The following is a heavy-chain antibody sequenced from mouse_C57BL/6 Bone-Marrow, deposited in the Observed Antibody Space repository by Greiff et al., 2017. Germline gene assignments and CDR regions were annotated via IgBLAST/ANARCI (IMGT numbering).Heavy chain of an antibody. CDR3: KRGYYGSSLYWYFDV. CDR1: GFTFSSYA. D-gene: IGHD1-1*01. Sequence: EVMLVESGEGLVKPGGSLKLSCAASGFTFSSYAMSWVRQTPEKRLEWVAYISSGGDYIYYAETVKGRFPISRDNARNTLYLQMSSLKSEDTAMYYCKRGYYGSSLYWYFDVWGTGTTVTVSS. J-gene: IGHJ1*03. CDR2: ISSGGDYI. V-gene: IGHV5-9-1*02.